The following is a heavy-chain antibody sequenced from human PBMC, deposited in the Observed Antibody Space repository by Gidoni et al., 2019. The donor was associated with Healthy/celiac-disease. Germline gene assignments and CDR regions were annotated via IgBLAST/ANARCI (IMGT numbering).Heavy chain of an antibody. Sequence: QVQLQESGPGLVKPSQTLSLTSPFPGGSISSGGYYWSWIRQHPGKGLEWIGYIYYSGSTYYNPSLKSRVTISVDTSKNQFSLKLSSVTAADTAVYYCARQTAYYDFWSGYAFDYWGQGTLVTVSS. D-gene: IGHD3-3*01. CDR2: IYYSGST. CDR1: GGSISSGGYY. V-gene: IGHV4-31*02. CDR3: ARQTAYYDFWSGYAFDY. J-gene: IGHJ4*02.